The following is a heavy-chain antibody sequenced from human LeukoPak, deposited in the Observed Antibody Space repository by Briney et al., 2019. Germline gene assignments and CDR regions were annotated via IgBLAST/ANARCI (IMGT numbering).Heavy chain of an antibody. Sequence: PGGSLRLSCAAPGFTFSDYYMSWIRQAPGKGLEWVSYISSSGSTIYYADSVKGRFTISRDNAKNSLYLQMNSLRAEDTAVYYCARVHYYYDSSGYYTNAYYFDYWGQGTLVTVSS. D-gene: IGHD3-22*01. CDR3: ARVHYYYDSSGYYTNAYYFDY. V-gene: IGHV3-11*01. CDR2: ISSSGSTI. J-gene: IGHJ4*02. CDR1: GFTFSDYY.